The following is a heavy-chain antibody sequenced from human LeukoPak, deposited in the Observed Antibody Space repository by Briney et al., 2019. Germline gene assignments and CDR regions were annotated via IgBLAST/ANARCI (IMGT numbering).Heavy chain of an antibody. CDR3: AREPYSGSYLYYFDY. V-gene: IGHV4-38-2*02. D-gene: IGHD1-26*01. J-gene: IGHJ4*02. CDR2: IYHSGST. Sequence: PSETLSLTCAVSGYSISSGYYWAWIRQPPGKGLEWIGSIYHSGSTYYNPSLKSRVTISVDTSKNRFSLRLSSVTAADTAMYYCAREPYSGSYLYYFDYWGQGTLVTVSS. CDR1: GYSISSGYY.